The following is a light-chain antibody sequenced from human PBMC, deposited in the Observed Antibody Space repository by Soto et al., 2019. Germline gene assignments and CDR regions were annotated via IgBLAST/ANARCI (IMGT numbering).Light chain of an antibody. CDR2: DVG. CDR1: SSDVGGYNY. CDR3: CSYAGSYTRV. Sequence: QSALTQPRSVSGSPGQSVTISCTGTSSDVGGYNYVSWYQQHPGIAPKLMIYDVGKRPSGVPYCFSCSNSDTTASLTISGLQAEDDDDYYSCSYAGSYTRVFGTGTKLTVL. J-gene: IGLJ1*01. V-gene: IGLV2-11*01.